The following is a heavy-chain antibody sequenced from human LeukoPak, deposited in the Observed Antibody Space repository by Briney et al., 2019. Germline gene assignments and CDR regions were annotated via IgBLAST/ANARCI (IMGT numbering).Heavy chain of an antibody. CDR3: ARGLGVAAAPLYYFDY. Sequence: SETLSLTCAVYGGSFSGYYWSWIRQPPGKGLEWIGEINHSGSTNHNPSLKSRVTISVDTSKNQFSLKLSSVTAADTAVYYCARGLGVAAAPLYYFDYWGQGTLVTVSS. J-gene: IGHJ4*02. D-gene: IGHD6-13*01. V-gene: IGHV4-34*01. CDR1: GGSFSGYY. CDR2: INHSGST.